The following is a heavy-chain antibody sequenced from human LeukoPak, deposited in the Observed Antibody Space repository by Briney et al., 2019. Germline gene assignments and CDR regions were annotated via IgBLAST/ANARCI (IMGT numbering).Heavy chain of an antibody. D-gene: IGHD2-8*02. CDR1: GDSISSTNYY. V-gene: IGHV4-39*01. CDR2: IYYSGST. J-gene: IGHJ6*03. CDR3: ARTGPPPLYYYYYMDV. Sequence: SETLSLTCTVSGDSISSTNYYWGWIRQPPGKGLEWIGSIYYSGSTYYNPSLESRVTISVDTSKNQFSLKLSSVTAADTAVYYCARTGPPPLYYYYYMDVWGKGTTVTVSS.